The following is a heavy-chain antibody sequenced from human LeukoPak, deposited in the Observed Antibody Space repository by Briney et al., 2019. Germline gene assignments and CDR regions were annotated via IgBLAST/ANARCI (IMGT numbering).Heavy chain of an antibody. CDR3: AIYHRLSYGMDV. Sequence: GGSLRLSCAASGFTFSSYAMHWVRPAPGKGLEWVAVISYDGSNKYYADSVKGRFTISRDNSKNTLYLQRNSLRAEFTAVYYCAIYHRLSYGMDVWGKGTTVTVSS. V-gene: IGHV3-30*04. J-gene: IGHJ6*04. CDR1: GFTFSSYA. CDR2: ISYDGSNK.